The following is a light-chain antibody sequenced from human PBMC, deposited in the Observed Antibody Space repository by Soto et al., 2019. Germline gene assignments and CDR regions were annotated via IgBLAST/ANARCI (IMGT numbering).Light chain of an antibody. V-gene: IGKV1-12*01. CDR1: QGISTN. J-gene: IGKJ5*01. CDR2: AAS. Sequence: DIQMTQSPSSVSASVGDRVTITCRASQGISTNLAWYQQKPGKAPKLLIYAASSLQSGVPPRFSGSGSGTDFTLTISCLQSEDFATYYCQQYYSYPITFGQGTRLEIK. CDR3: QQYYSYPIT.